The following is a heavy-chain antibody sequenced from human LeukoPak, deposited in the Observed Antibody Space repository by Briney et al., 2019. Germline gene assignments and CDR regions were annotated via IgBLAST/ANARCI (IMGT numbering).Heavy chain of an antibody. CDR1: GGTFSSYA. CDR3: ARDASIAARPFDAFDI. CDR2: IIPIFGTA. J-gene: IGHJ3*02. V-gene: IGHV1-69*06. Sequence: SVKVSCKASGGTFSSYAISWVRQAPGQGLEWMGGIIPIFGTANYAQKFQGRVTITADKSTSTAYMELSSLRSEDTAVYYCARDASIAARPFDAFDIWGQGTMVTVSS. D-gene: IGHD6-6*01.